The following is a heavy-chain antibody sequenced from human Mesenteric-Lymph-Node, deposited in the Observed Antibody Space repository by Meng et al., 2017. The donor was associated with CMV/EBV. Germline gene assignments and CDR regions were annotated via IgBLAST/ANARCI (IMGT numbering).Heavy chain of an antibody. CDR1: GGSISSYY. CDR2: IYYSGST. V-gene: IGHV4-59*01. D-gene: IGHD2-15*01. Sequence: GSLRLSCTVSGGSISSYYWSWIRQPPGKGLEWIGYIYYSGSTNYNPSLKSRVTISVDTSKNQFSLKLSSVTAADTAVYYCASCSGRIRLGAFDIWGQGTMVTVSS. J-gene: IGHJ3*02. CDR3: ASCSGRIRLGAFDI.